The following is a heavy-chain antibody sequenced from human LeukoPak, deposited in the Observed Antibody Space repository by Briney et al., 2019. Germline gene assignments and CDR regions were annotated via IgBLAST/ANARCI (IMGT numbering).Heavy chain of an antibody. V-gene: IGHV4-59*08. J-gene: IGHJ3*02. D-gene: IGHD6-13*01. CDR3: ARSGVFTGYDAFDI. CDR2: IYYRGST. CDR1: GGSINISY. Sequence: SETLSLTCTVSGGSINISYCSWIRQPPGKGLEWIGYIYYRGSTNYNPSLKSRVTISVDTSKNQYSLKLSSVTAADTAVYYCARSGVFTGYDAFDIWGQGTRVTVSS.